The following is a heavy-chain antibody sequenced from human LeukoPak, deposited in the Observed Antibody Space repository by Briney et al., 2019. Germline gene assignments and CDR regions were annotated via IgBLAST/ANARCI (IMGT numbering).Heavy chain of an antibody. V-gene: IGHV4-39*01. CDR1: GGSISSSGYY. Sequence: SEILSLTCTVSGGSISSSGYYWGWIRQPPGKGLEWIGSIYYSGSTYYNPSLKSRVTISVDTSKNQFSLKLSSVTAADTAVYYCARHPCSGGSCYPDYWGQGTLVTVSS. CDR3: ARHPCSGGSCYPDY. J-gene: IGHJ4*02. D-gene: IGHD2-15*01. CDR2: IYYSGST.